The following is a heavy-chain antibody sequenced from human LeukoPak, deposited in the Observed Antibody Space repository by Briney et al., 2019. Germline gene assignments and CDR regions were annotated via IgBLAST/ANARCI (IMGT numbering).Heavy chain of an antibody. D-gene: IGHD3-3*01. V-gene: IGHV1-69*05. Sequence: GASVKVSCKASGGTFSSYAISWVRQAPEQGLEWMGGIIPIFGTANYAQKFQGRVTITTDESTSTAYMELSSLRSEDTAVYYCATKTARNYDFWSGDLHYAFDIWGQGTMVTVSS. CDR2: IIPIFGTA. CDR3: ATKTARNYDFWSGDLHYAFDI. CDR1: GGTFSSYA. J-gene: IGHJ3*02.